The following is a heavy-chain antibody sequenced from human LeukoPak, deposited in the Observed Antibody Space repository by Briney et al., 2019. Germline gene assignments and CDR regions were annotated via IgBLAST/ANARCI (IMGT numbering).Heavy chain of an antibody. CDR1: GFTFSNYA. V-gene: IGHV3-23*01. CDR3: AKWGDYDVLTGYYVSDY. D-gene: IGHD3-9*01. CDR2: ITGSGGNT. Sequence: GGSLRLSCAASGFTFSNYAMSWVRQAPGKGLEWVSAITGSGGNTYYADSVKGRFTSSRDNSKNTVFLQMNRMRAEATAVYYCAKWGDYDVLTGYYVSDYWGQGTLVTVSS. J-gene: IGHJ4*02.